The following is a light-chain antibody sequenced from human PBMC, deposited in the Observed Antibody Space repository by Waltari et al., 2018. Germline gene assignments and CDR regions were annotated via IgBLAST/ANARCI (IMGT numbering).Light chain of an antibody. Sequence: DIQMTQSPSSVSASAGDRVPITCRASQDVSTWLAWYQQKPGKAPQLLIYAASRLQSGVPSRFSGSGSGTDFTLTISTLQPEDFATYYCQETYSSPPSTFGQGTKVESK. J-gene: IGKJ1*01. V-gene: IGKV1-12*01. CDR2: AAS. CDR1: QDVSTW. CDR3: QETYSSPPST.